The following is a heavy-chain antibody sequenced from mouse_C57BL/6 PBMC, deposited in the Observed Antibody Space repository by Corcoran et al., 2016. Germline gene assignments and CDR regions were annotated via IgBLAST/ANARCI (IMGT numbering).Heavy chain of an antibody. Sequence: DVQLQESGPGLVKPSQSLSLTCSVTGYSITSGYYWNWIRQFPGNKLEWMGYISYDGSNNYNPSLKNRISITRDTSKNQFFLKLNSVTTEDTATYYCAREDSNYSYYFDYWGKGTTLTVSS. CDR2: ISYDGSN. CDR1: GYSITSGYY. V-gene: IGHV3-6*01. J-gene: IGHJ2*01. CDR3: AREDSNYSYYFDY. D-gene: IGHD2-5*01.